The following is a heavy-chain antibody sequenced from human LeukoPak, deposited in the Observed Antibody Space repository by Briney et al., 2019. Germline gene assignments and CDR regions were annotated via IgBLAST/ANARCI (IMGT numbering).Heavy chain of an antibody. CDR1: GSSISSGYY. D-gene: IGHD3-10*01. V-gene: IGHV4-38-2*01. CDR2: IYHSGSI. CDR3: ARVLWFGAYNFDY. Sequence: SETLYLTCAVSGSSISSGYYWGWIRQPPGKGLEWIGSIYHSGSIYYNPSLKSRVTISVDTSKNQFSLKLSSVTAADTAVYYCARVLWFGAYNFDYWGQGTLVTVSS. J-gene: IGHJ4*02.